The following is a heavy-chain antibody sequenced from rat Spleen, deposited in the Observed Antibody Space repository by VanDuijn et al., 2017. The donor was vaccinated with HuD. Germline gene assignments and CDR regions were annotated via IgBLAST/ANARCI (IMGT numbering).Heavy chain of an antibody. V-gene: IGHV5-29*01. J-gene: IGHJ2*01. CDR1: GFTFSDYY. Sequence: EVQLVESDGGLVQPGRSLKLSCAASGFTFSDYYMAWVRQAPTKGLEWVATISYDGSDTYYRDSVKGRFTISRDNAKSTLYLQMDSLRSEDTATYYCAKDQYDGSYFGDYWGQGVMVTVSS. CDR3: AKDQYDGSYFGDY. D-gene: IGHD1-12*02. CDR2: ISYDGSDT.